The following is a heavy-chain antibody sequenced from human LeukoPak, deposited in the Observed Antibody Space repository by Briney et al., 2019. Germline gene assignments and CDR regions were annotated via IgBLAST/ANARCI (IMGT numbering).Heavy chain of an antibody. CDR2: IDPSDSYT. V-gene: IGHV5-10-1*01. J-gene: IGHJ5*02. CDR1: GHSFTSYW. CDR3: ARHEANYGSGSYSPFDP. Sequence: GESLKISCKGSGHSFTSYWISWVRQMPGKGLEWMGRIDPSDSYTDYSPSFQGHVTISADKSISTAYLQWSSLRASDTAMYYCARHEANYGSGSYSPFDPWGQGTLVTVSS. D-gene: IGHD3-10*01.